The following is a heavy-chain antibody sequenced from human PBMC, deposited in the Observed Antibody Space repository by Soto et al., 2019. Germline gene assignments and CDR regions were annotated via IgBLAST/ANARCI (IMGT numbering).Heavy chain of an antibody. CDR1: GFSVTNNY. CDR2: IDIGGNT. D-gene: IGHD2-2*01. J-gene: IGHJ4*02. CDR3: ARGRGSTGYLGREHYFDY. V-gene: IGHV3-66*01. Sequence: GGSLRLSCAASGFSVTNNYMNWVRQAPEKGLEWVSIIDIGGNTYYADSVKDRFTISRDNSRNTLYLHMDSLRAEDTAVYYCARGRGSTGYLGREHYFDYWGQGTLVTVSS.